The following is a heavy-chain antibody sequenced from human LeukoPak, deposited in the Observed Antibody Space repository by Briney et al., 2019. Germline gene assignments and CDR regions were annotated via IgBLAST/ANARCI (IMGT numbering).Heavy chain of an antibody. CDR1: GYTFTSYG. D-gene: IGHD3-22*01. V-gene: IGHV1-18*01. Sequence: ASVKVSCKASGYTFTSYGISWVRQAPGQGLEWMGWISAYNGNTNYAQKFQGRVTMTRDTSISTVYMELSRLRSDDTAVYYCARVGYYESSGYYEYWGQGTLVTVSS. J-gene: IGHJ4*02. CDR3: ARVGYYESSGYYEY. CDR2: ISAYNGNT.